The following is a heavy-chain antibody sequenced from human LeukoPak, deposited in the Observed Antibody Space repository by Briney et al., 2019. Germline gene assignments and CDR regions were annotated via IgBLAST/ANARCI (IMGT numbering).Heavy chain of an antibody. V-gene: IGHV5-51*01. CDR2: IYPGDSDT. Sequence: GESPKISCKGSGYSFTSYWIGWVRQMPGKGLEWMGIIYPGDSDTRYSPSFQGQVTISANKSISTAYLQWSSLKASDTAMYYCARRYNWNVFDAFDIWGQGTMVTVSS. D-gene: IGHD1-1*01. CDR1: GYSFTSYW. CDR3: ARRYNWNVFDAFDI. J-gene: IGHJ3*02.